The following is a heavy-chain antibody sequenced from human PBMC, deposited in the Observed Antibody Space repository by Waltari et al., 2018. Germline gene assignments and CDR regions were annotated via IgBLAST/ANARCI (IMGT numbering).Heavy chain of an antibody. CDR2: IHSSGTT. V-gene: IGHV4-39*01. J-gene: IGHJ4*02. CDR3: ARLVWFGAWIDN. CDR1: GYSLKTDTYY. D-gene: IGHD3-10*01. Sequence: QVPLQESGPGMLRPSEPLSLTCTVSGYSLKTDTYYWVWIRQSPGKGLECLGTIHSSGTTYVPASLEPRVTISVDTFNNRFSLNLRSATAADTAVYFCARLVWFGAWIDNWGQGSLVTVSS.